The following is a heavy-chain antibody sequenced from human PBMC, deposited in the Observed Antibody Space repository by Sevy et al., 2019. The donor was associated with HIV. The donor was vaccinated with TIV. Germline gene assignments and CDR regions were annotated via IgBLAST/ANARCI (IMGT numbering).Heavy chain of an antibody. D-gene: IGHD3-16*02. CDR2: VSSDESNK. CDR3: ARDVERLPLGELSRIPSARGGMDV. CDR1: GFTFINYG. V-gene: IGHV3-33*07. Sequence: GGSLRLSCAASGFTFINYGMYWVRQAPGKGLEWVAFVSSDESNKYYVESVKGRFTISRDNSKNILYLQMNSLRPEDRAVYYCARDVERLPLGELSRIPSARGGMDVWGQGTAVTVSS. J-gene: IGHJ6*02.